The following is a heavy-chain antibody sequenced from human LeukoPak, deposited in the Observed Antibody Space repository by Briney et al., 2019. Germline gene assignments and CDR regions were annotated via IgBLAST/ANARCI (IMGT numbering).Heavy chain of an antibody. CDR2: IYSGGST. CDR3: ARAPYYGDYPYYFDY. J-gene: IGHJ4*02. D-gene: IGHD4-17*01. CDR1: GVTFSSNY. V-gene: IGHV3-53*01. Sequence: PGGSLRLSCAASGVTFSSNYMSWVRQAPGKGLEWVSVIYSGGSTYYADSVKGRFTISRDNSKNTLYLQMNSLRAEDTAVYYCARAPYYGDYPYYFDYWGQGTLVTVSS.